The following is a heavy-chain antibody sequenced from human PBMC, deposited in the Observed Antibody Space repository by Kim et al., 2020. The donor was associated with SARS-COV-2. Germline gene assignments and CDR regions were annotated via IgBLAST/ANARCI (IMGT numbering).Heavy chain of an antibody. CDR3: ANNWNCDF. Sequence: GRSLRLSCAASGFTFSSYAMSWVRQAPGKGLEWVSVISNSGAVTHYADSVKGRFTISRDNSKNTVYLQMNSLRAEDTAVYYCANNWNCDFWGQGTLVTVSS. CDR2: ISNSGAVT. J-gene: IGHJ4*02. CDR1: GFTFSSYA. D-gene: IGHD1-20*01. V-gene: IGHV3-23*01.